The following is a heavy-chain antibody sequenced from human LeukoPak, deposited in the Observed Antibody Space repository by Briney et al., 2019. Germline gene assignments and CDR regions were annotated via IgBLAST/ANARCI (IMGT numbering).Heavy chain of an antibody. CDR3: ARDNYYDSSGYYLSAFDI. Sequence: ASVKVSCKASGYTFTSYGISWVRQAPGQGLEWMGWISAYNGNTNYAQKLQGRVTMTTDTSTSTAYMELRSLRSDDTAVYYCARDNYYDSSGYYLSAFDIWGQGTMVTVSS. D-gene: IGHD3-22*01. CDR2: ISAYNGNT. CDR1: GYTFTSYG. V-gene: IGHV1-18*01. J-gene: IGHJ3*02.